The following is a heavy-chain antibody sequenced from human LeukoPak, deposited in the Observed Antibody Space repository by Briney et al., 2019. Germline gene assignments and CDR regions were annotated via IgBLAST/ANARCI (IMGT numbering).Heavy chain of an antibody. CDR1: GFTFSDYY. CDR3: ASHKEQLNGGLEY. V-gene: IGHV3-11*06. J-gene: IGHJ4*02. CDR2: ISSSSSYT. Sequence: GGSLRLSCAASGFTFSDYYMNWIRQAPGKGLEWVSFISSSSSYTKYADSVKGRFTISRDNAKNSLHLQMNSLRAEDTAVYYCASHKEQLNGGLEYWGQGTLVTVSS. D-gene: IGHD6-13*01.